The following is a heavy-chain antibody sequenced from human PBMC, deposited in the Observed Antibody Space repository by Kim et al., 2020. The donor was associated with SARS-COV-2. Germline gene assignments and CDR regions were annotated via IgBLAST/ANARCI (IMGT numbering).Heavy chain of an antibody. CDR3: AKDPRSSSQF. Sequence: GGSLRLSCAASGFTFDDYTMHWVRQAPGKGLEWVSLISGDGGSTDYADSVKGRFTISRDNSKNSLYLQMNSLRTEDTALYYCAKDPRSSSQFWGQGTLVTVSS. J-gene: IGHJ4*02. CDR1: GFTFDDYT. V-gene: IGHV3-43*02. D-gene: IGHD6-13*01. CDR2: ISGDGGST.